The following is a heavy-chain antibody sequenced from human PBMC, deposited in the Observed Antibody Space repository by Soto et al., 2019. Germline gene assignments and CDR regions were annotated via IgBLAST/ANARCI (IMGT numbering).Heavy chain of an antibody. CDR1: GFTFSSYA. D-gene: IGHD3-16*01. CDR3: AKDYAHYYGMDV. V-gene: IGHV3-23*01. CDR2: ISGSGGTT. J-gene: IGHJ6*02. Sequence: GGSLRLSCAASGFTFSSYAMSWVRQAPGKGLEWVSGISGSGGTTYYADSVKGRFTISRDNSKNTLYLQMNSLRAEDTAVYYCAKDYAHYYGMDVWGQGTTVTVSS.